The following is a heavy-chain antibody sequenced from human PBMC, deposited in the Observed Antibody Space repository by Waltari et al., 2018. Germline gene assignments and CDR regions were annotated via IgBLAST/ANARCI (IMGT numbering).Heavy chain of an antibody. V-gene: IGHV3-53*01. D-gene: IGHD3-10*01. Sequence: EVQLVESGGGLVQAGGSLRLSCATSGFVVTENYVSWVRQAPGKGLVWVSFLQSGGEPLYSDSVRGRFTFSRDDSKGTFYLQMTNLRVEDTAMYYCARHFRGVLGSYFDYLDYWGQGTLVTVSS. J-gene: IGHJ4*02. CDR1: GFVVTENY. CDR2: LQSGGEP. CDR3: ARHFRGVLGSYFDYLDY.